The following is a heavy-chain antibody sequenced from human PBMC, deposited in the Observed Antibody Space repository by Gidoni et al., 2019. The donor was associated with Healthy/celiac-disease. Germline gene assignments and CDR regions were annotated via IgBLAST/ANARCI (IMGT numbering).Heavy chain of an antibody. CDR2: IYYSGST. CDR3: AREVVAAAGPFDY. V-gene: IGHV4-59*01. D-gene: IGHD6-13*01. CDR1: GGSISSYY. J-gene: IGHJ4*02. Sequence: QVQLQESGPGLVKPSETLSLTCPVSGGSISSYYWSWIRQPPGKGLAWIGYIYYSGSTNYNPSLKSRVTISVDTSKNQFSLKLSSVTAADTAVYYCAREVVAAAGPFDYWGQGTLVTVSS.